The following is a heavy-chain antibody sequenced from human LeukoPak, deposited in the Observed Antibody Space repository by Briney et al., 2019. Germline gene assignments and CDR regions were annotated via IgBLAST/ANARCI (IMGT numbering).Heavy chain of an antibody. J-gene: IGHJ4*02. CDR1: GFAFSSYW. CDR3: EKDSSRAAAGALPIYYFDY. CDR2: INQDGSEQ. D-gene: IGHD6-13*01. V-gene: IGHV3-7*05. Sequence: GGSLRLSCAASGFAFSSYWMSWVRQAPGKGLEWVANINQDGSEQYYVDSVKGRFTISRDNSKNTLYLQMNSLRAEDTAVYYCEKDSSRAAAGALPIYYFDYWGRGPLVTVSS.